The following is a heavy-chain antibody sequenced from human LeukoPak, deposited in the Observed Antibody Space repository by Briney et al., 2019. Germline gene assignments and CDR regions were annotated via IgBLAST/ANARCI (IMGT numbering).Heavy chain of an antibody. Sequence: GGSLRLSCAASGFTFSSFAMHWVRQAPGKGREWVAVILYDGRIKYYGDSANGRFTISRDNSKNTLYLQMNSLRAEDTAVYYCATNDVLSGYYTFAYWGQGTLVTVSS. CDR1: GFTFSSFA. CDR2: ILYDGRIK. V-gene: IGHV3-30*03. CDR3: ATNDVLSGYYTFAY. J-gene: IGHJ4*02. D-gene: IGHD3-3*01.